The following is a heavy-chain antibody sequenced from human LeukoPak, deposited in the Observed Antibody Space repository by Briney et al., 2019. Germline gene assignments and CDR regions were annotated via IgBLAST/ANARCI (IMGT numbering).Heavy chain of an antibody. Sequence: WEFLKISCKGSGYSFTSYWIAWVRHMPGKGLDWMGIIHPGDSDTRYSPSFQGQVTISADKSITTAYLQWSSLEASDTAMYYCARSGMVATHFLGYWGQGTLVTVSS. CDR2: IHPGDSDT. CDR3: ARSGMVATHFLGY. J-gene: IGHJ4*02. D-gene: IGHD5-12*01. V-gene: IGHV5-51*01. CDR1: GYSFTSYW.